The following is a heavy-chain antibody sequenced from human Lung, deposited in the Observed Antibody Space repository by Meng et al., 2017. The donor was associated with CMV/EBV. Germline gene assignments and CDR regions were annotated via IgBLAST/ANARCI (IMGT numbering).Heavy chain of an antibody. J-gene: IGHJ6*02. D-gene: IGHD2-2*01. Sequence: SXTXSLXCTASGGSISSYYWSWIRQAPGKGLEWIGYIYYSGSTNYNPSLKRRVTITVDTSKKQFSLKLRSVTAADTAVYYCARDLGYCSSTSCCYYDGMEVWGQGTXVTVSS. CDR1: GGSISSYY. V-gene: IGHV4-59*01. CDR3: ARDLGYCSSTSCCYYDGMEV. CDR2: IYYSGST.